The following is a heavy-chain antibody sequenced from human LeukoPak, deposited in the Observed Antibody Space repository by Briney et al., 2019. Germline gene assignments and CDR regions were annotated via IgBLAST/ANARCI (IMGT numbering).Heavy chain of an antibody. J-gene: IGHJ4*02. D-gene: IGHD3-10*01. Sequence: GESLQISCQGSGYSFTTYWIAWVRQMPGKGLEWMEIIYPGDSDTRYSPSFLGQVTISADKSFGTAYLQWSSLKASDTAMYYCARRDYYGSGTLDYWGQGTLVTVSS. V-gene: IGHV5-51*01. CDR1: GYSFTTYW. CDR3: ARRDYYGSGTLDY. CDR2: IYPGDSDT.